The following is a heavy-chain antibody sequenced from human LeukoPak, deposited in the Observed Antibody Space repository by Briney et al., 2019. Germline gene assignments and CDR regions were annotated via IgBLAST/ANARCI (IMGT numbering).Heavy chain of an antibody. V-gene: IGHV3-48*04. D-gene: IGHD3-22*01. CDR2: ISSSSSTI. J-gene: IGHJ6*02. CDR1: GFTFSSYS. CDR3: ARGTAPDYYDSSGYYSYYYGMDV. Sequence: GGSLRLSCAASGFTFSSYSMNWVRQAPGKGLEWVSYISSSSSTIYYADSVKGRFTISRDNAKNSLYLQMNSLRAEDTAVYYCARGTAPDYYDSSGYYSYYYGMDVWGQGTTVTVSS.